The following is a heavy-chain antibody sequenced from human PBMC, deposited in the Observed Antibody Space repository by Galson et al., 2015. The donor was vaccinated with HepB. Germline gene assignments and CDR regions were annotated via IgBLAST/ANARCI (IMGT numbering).Heavy chain of an antibody. CDR2: ISGSGGST. CDR3: ATDLDGDFSDH. Sequence: SLRLSCAASGFTFSSYAMSWVRQAPGKGLEWVSAISGSGGSTYYADSVKGRFTISRDNSKNTLYLQMNSLRAENTAVYYCATDLDGDFSDHWGQGALVTVSS. D-gene: IGHD3-10*01. CDR1: GFTFSSYA. V-gene: IGHV3-23*01. J-gene: IGHJ4*02.